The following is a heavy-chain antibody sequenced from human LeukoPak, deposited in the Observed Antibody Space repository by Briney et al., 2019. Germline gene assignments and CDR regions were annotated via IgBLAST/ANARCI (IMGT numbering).Heavy chain of an antibody. J-gene: IGHJ6*03. D-gene: IGHD1-26*01. CDR1: GFTFSSYE. CDR2: IKSKTDGGTT. CDR3: TTAGSVGATIDYYYYMDV. V-gene: IGHV3-15*01. Sequence: KTGGSLRLSCAASGFTFSSYEMNWVRQAPGKGLEWVGRIKSKTDGGTTDYAAPVKGRFTISRDDSKNTLYLQMNSLKTEDTAVYYCTTAGSVGATIDYYYYMDVWGKGTTVTVSS.